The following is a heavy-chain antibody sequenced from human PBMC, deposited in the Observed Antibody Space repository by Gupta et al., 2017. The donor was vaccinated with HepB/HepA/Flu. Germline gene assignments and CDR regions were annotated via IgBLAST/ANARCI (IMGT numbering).Heavy chain of an antibody. CDR1: GYSFTTYG. V-gene: IGHV1-18*01. CDR3: ARGYYDLWSGSAQKYYFDS. D-gene: IGHD3-3*01. CDR2: ITTYNGNT. J-gene: IGHJ4*02. Sequence: QVQLVQSGAEVKKPGASVKVSCKASGYSFTTYGISWVRQAPGQGLEWMGWITTYNGNTIFEQKFQDRGTMTTDTSTSTAYMELRSLRYDDTAVYYCARGYYDLWSGSAQKYYFDSWGQGTLVTVSS.